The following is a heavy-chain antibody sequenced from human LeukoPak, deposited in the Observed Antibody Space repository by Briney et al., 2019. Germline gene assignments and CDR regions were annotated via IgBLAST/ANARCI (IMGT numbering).Heavy chain of an antibody. D-gene: IGHD4-17*01. CDR2: MNPNSGNT. V-gene: IGHV1-8*01. CDR1: GYTFTSYD. Sequence: ASVKVSCKASGYTFTSYDINWVRQATGQGLEWMGWMNPNSGNTGYAQKFQGKVTMTRNTFISTAYMELSSLRSEDTAVYYCARSPFYGDYVPRDYWGQGTLVTVSS. J-gene: IGHJ4*02. CDR3: ARSPFYGDYVPRDY.